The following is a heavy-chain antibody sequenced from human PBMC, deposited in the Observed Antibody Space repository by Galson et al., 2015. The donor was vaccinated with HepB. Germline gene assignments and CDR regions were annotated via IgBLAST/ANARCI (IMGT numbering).Heavy chain of an antibody. CDR1: GYTFTSYY. CDR3: ATYGSGSYYNYGRGFDY. CDR2: INPSGGST. Sequence: SVKVSCKASGYTFTSYYMHWVRQAPGQGLEWMGIINPSGGSTSYAQKFQGRVTMTRDTSTSTVYMELSSLRSEDTAVYYCATYGSGSYYNYGRGFDYWGQGTLVTVSS. D-gene: IGHD3-10*01. V-gene: IGHV1-46*03. J-gene: IGHJ4*02.